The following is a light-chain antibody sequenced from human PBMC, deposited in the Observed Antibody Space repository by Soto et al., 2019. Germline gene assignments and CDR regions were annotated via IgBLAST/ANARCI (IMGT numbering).Light chain of an antibody. Sequence: DIQMTQSPSSLSASVGDRVTLTCRASQSISNYLNWYQQKPGKAPDLLIYAASNLQSGVPTRFSGSGSGTDFTLTISSLQPEDFATYHCQQSYSDMLTFGGGTKVDIK. J-gene: IGKJ4*01. V-gene: IGKV1-39*01. CDR2: AAS. CDR3: QQSYSDMLT. CDR1: QSISNY.